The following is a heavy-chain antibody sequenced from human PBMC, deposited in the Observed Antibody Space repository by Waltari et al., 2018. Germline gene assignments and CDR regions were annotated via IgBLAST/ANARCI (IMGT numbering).Heavy chain of an antibody. CDR1: GFAFRSYW. CDR2: INYDGSLP. CDR3: ARGSAYYIRFWDL. V-gene: IGHV3-7*03. J-gene: IGHJ1*01. D-gene: IGHD3-10*01. Sequence: LVESGGDLVQPGGSLRLTCAASGFAFRSYWMSWFGPAPGKGLEWVANINYDGSLPYYEDSVGGRLTISRDNAKNSLYLEMNNVRVDDTAVYYCARGSAYYIRFWDLWGQGTLVTVSS.